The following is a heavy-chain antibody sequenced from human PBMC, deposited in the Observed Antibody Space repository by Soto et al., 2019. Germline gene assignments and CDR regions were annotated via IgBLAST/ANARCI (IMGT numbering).Heavy chain of an antibody. J-gene: IGHJ4*02. CDR3: GGSSSWKDY. V-gene: IGHV3-23*01. CDR1: GFTFSSYT. Sequence: EVQLLESGGGLVQPGGSLRLSCAASGFTFSSYTMNWVRQAPGKGLEWVSGISGSGYSIYYADSVKGRFTISRDNSKNTLYLQTNSLSAEDTAVYYCGGSSSWKDYWGQGSLVTASS. CDR2: ISGSGYSI. D-gene: IGHD6-13*01.